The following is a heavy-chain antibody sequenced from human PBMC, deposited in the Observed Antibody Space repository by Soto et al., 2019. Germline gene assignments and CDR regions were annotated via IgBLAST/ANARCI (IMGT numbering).Heavy chain of an antibody. CDR2: ISYDGSNK. CDR3: ARGETEADWFDP. CDR1: GFTFSSYA. J-gene: IGHJ5*02. V-gene: IGHV3-30-3*01. Sequence: GGSLRLSCAASGFTFSSYAMHWVRQAPGKGLEWVAVISYDGSNKYYADSVKGRFTISRDNSKNTLYLQMNSLRAEDTAVYYCARGETEADWFDPWGQGTLVTVSS.